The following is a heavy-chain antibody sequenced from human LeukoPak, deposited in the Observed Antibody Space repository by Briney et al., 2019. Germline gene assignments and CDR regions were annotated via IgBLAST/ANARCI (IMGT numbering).Heavy chain of an antibody. Sequence: GASLRLSCAASGFTFSNYAMSWVRQAPGKGLEWVAVIWYDGSNKYYADSVKGRFTISRDNSKNTLYLQMNSLRAEDTAVYYCARYRDPCSSSWPDFDYWGQGTLVTVSS. V-gene: IGHV3-33*08. J-gene: IGHJ4*02. CDR3: ARYRDPCSSSWPDFDY. CDR1: GFTFSNYA. CDR2: IWYDGSNK. D-gene: IGHD6-13*01.